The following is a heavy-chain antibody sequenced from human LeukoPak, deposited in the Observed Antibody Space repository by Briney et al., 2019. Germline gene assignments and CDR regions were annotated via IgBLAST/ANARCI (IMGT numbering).Heavy chain of an antibody. Sequence: SETLSLTCAVYGGSFSGYYWSWIRQPPGKGLEWIGEINHSGSTNYNPSLKSRVTISVDTSKNQFSLKLSSVTAAGTAVYYCARTNTIFGVVITPNWFDPWGQGTLVTVSS. J-gene: IGHJ5*02. CDR1: GGSFSGYY. CDR3: ARTNTIFGVVITPNWFDP. D-gene: IGHD3-3*01. V-gene: IGHV4-34*01. CDR2: INHSGST.